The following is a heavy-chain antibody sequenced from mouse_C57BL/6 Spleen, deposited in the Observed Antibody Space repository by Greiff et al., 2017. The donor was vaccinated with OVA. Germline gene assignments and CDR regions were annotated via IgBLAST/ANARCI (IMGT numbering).Heavy chain of an antibody. J-gene: IGHJ3*01. CDR3: ASREDYDEGWFAY. Sequence: EVKLMESGPGLVKPSQSLSLTCSVTGYSITSGYYWNWIRQFPGNKLEWMGYISYDGSNNYTTSLKNRISITRDTSKNQFFLNVNSVTTEDTATYYGASREDYDEGWFAYWGQGTLVTVSA. V-gene: IGHV3-6*01. D-gene: IGHD2-4*01. CDR2: ISYDGSN. CDR1: GYSITSGYY.